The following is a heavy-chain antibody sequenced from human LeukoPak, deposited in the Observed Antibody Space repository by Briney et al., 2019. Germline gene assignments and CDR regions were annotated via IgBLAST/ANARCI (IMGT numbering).Heavy chain of an antibody. J-gene: IGHJ3*02. CDR2: INPNSGGT. Sequence: ASVKVSCKASGYTFTGYYMHWVRQAPGQGLEWMGWINPNSGGTNYAQKFQGGVTMTRDTSISTAYMELSRLRSDDTAVYYCARAEGGIVVVPAAVEDIWGQETMVTVSS. V-gene: IGHV1-2*02. CDR1: GYTFTGYY. CDR3: ARAEGGIVVVPAAVEDI. D-gene: IGHD2-2*01.